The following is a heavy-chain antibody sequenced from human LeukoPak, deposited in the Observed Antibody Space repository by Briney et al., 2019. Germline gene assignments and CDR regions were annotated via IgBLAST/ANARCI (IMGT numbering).Heavy chain of an antibody. Sequence: PSETLSLTCTVSGGSISSHYWSWIRQPPGKGLEWIGYIYYSGSTNYNPSLKSRVTISVDTSKNQFSLKLSSVTAADTAVYYCARVRYYGSGEEIDPWGQGTLVTVSS. V-gene: IGHV4-59*11. CDR2: IYYSGST. J-gene: IGHJ5*02. CDR3: ARVRYYGSGEEIDP. D-gene: IGHD3-10*01. CDR1: GGSISSHY.